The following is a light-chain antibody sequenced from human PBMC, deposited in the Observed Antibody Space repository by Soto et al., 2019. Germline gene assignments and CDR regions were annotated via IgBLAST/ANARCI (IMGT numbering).Light chain of an antibody. CDR1: SSDVGGYNY. Sequence: QSVLTQPPSASGSPGQSVTISCTGTSSDVGGYNYVSWYRQHPGKAPKLMIYEVSKRPSGVPDRFSGSKSGNTASLTVSGLQAEDEADYYCSSYAGSNSWVFGGGTKLTVL. J-gene: IGLJ3*02. V-gene: IGLV2-8*01. CDR2: EVS. CDR3: SSYAGSNSWV.